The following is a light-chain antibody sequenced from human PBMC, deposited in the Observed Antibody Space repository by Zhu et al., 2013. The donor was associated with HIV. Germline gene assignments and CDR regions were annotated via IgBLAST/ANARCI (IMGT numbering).Light chain of an antibody. CDR3: QQYNNWPPYS. Sequence: EIVMTQSPATLSVSPGERATLSCRASRSVIDNLVWYQQKPGQAPRLLIYRASIRATGVPARFSGSGSGTEFTLTISSLQSEDFAVYYCQQYNNWPPYSFGQGTKARDQT. CDR1: RSVIDN. V-gene: IGKV3-15*01. J-gene: IGKJ2*03. CDR2: RAS.